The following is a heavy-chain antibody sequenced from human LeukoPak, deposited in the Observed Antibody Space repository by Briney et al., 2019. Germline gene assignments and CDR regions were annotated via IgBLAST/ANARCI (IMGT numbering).Heavy chain of an antibody. Sequence: PGGSLRLSCAASGFTFSSYSMNWIRQAPGKGLEWVSSISSSSSYIYYADSVKGRFTISRDNAKNSLYLQMNSLRAEDTAVYYCARDGELGRALYFDCWGQGTLVTVSS. J-gene: IGHJ4*02. D-gene: IGHD7-27*01. V-gene: IGHV3-21*04. CDR1: GFTFSSYS. CDR2: ISSSSSYI. CDR3: ARDGELGRALYFDC.